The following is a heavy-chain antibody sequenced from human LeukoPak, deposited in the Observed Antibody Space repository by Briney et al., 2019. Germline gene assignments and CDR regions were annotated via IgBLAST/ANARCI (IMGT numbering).Heavy chain of an antibody. CDR2: AYYSGST. Sequence: PSETLSLTCTVSGGSISSHYWSWIRQPPGKGLEWIGYAYYSGSTRYNPSLKSRVTISVDTSKNQFSLKLSSVTAADTAVYYCARVNIAAALDYWGQGTLVTVSS. J-gene: IGHJ4*02. D-gene: IGHD6-13*01. V-gene: IGHV4-59*11. CDR3: ARVNIAAALDY. CDR1: GGSISSHY.